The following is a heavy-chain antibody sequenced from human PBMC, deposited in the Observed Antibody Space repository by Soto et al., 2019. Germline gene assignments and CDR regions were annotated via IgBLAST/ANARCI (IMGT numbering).Heavy chain of an antibody. CDR3: VRDEGDHDFWSGANWFDP. CDR2: INPNSGGT. D-gene: IGHD3-3*01. V-gene: IGHV1-2*04. Sequence: GASVKVSCKASGYTFTGYYMHWVRQAPGQGLEWMGWINPNSGGTNYAQKFQGWVTMTRDTSISTAYMELSRLRSDDTAVYYCVRDEGDHDFWSGANWFDPWGQGTLVTVSS. J-gene: IGHJ5*02. CDR1: GYTFTGYY.